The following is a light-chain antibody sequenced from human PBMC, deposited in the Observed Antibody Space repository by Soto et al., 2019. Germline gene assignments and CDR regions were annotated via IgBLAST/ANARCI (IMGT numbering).Light chain of an antibody. CDR2: DAS. CDR3: QQYESLPLT. V-gene: IGKV1-33*01. J-gene: IGKJ5*01. CDR1: QDLNKN. Sequence: DIQMTQSPSSLSASVRGKSNIPCQANQDLNKNLIWYQQKPGKAPKLLIYDASDLETGVPSRFSGSGSGTGFTFTISSLQPEDFATYYCQQYESLPLTFGQGTRLEIK.